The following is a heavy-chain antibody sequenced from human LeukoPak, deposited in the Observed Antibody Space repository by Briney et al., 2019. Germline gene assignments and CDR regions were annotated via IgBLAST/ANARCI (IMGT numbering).Heavy chain of an antibody. D-gene: IGHD2-2*01. V-gene: IGHV3-21*01. CDR1: GFMFTRFT. J-gene: IGHJ4*02. CDR2: ISTSSSSI. Sequence: GGSLRLSCAASGFMFTRFTMNWVRQAPGKGLEWVSSISTSSSSIYYADSVKGRFTVSRDNAKNTLYLQMNSLRAEDTAVYYCARAPAAYFDYWGQGTLVTVSS. CDR3: ARAPAAYFDY.